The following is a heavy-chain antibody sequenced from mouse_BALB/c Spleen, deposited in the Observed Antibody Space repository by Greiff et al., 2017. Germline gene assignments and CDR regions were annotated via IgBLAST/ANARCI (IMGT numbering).Heavy chain of an antibody. CDR2: IRSKSNNYAT. J-gene: IGHJ3*01. Sequence: EVQRVESGGGLVQPKGSLKLSCAASGFTFNTYAMNWVRQAPGKGLEWVARIRSKSNNYATYYADSVKDRFTISRDDSQSMLYLQMNNLKTEDTAMYYCVRQDYGSISWFAYWGQGTLVTVSA. CDR1: GFTFNTYA. CDR3: VRQDYGSISWFAY. V-gene: IGHV10-1*02. D-gene: IGHD1-1*01.